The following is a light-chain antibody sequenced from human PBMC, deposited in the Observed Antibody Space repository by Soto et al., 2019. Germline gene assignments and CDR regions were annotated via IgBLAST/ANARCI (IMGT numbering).Light chain of an antibody. CDR1: QSISSW. J-gene: IGKJ1*01. Sequence: DIQMTQSPSTLSASVGDRVTITCRASQSISSWLAWYQQKPGKAPKLLIYKASSLESGVPSRFSGSGSVTEFTLTSSSLQPDDFATYYCQQYNSYWTFGQGTKVEIK. CDR3: QQYNSYWT. CDR2: KAS. V-gene: IGKV1-5*03.